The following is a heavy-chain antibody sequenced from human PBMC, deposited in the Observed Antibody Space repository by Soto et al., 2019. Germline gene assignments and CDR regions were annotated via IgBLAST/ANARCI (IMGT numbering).Heavy chain of an antibody. CDR1: GFSFSDSA. CDR2: IRSKTNNYAT. J-gene: IGHJ4*02. V-gene: IGHV3-73*01. Sequence: EVQLVESGGGLVQPGGSLKLSCAASGFSFSDSAMHWVRQASGKGLEWVGRIRSKTNNYATAYAASVKGRFTISRDYSKNTSYLQMHSLITEDIAVYYCARLGWELLCLDYWGQGTLVTVSS. CDR3: ARLGWELLCLDY. D-gene: IGHD1-26*01.